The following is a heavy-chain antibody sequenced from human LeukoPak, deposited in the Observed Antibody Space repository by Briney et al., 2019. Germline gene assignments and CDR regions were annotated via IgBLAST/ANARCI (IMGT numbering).Heavy chain of an antibody. V-gene: IGHV4-59*08. CDR1: GGSINGHY. Sequence: SETLSLTCTVSGGSINGHYWSWIRQPPGKGLEWIGDIYYKGNTNYNPSLKSRVTISVDTSKNHLSLKLTSVLAADTAIYYCVRRDNTGWNYFDYWGQGILVTVSS. CDR3: VRRDNTGWNYFDY. J-gene: IGHJ4*02. CDR2: IYYKGNT. D-gene: IGHD6-19*01.